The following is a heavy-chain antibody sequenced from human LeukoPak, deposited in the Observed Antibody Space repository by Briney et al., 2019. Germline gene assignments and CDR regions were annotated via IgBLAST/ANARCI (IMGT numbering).Heavy chain of an antibody. V-gene: IGHV4-61*05. CDR2: IYYSGST. D-gene: IGHD1-26*01. Sequence: SETLSLTCTVSGGSINSVSYYWGWIRQPPGKGLEWIGYIYYSGSTNYNPSLKSRVTISVDTSKNQFSLKLSSVTAADTAVYYCARMGAVGYYFDYWGQGTLVTVSS. J-gene: IGHJ4*02. CDR3: ARMGAVGYYFDY. CDR1: GGSINSVSYY.